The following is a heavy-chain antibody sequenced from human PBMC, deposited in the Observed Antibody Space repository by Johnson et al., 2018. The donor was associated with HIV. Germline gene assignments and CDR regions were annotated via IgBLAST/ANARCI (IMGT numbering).Heavy chain of an antibody. J-gene: IGHJ3*02. D-gene: IGHD3-9*01. CDR2: VKSKTDGGTT. V-gene: IGHV3-15*01. Sequence: VQLVESGGGLVKPGGSLRLSCEASGFTFSDAWMNWVRQVPGKGLEWVGRVKSKTDGGTTDYAAPVKGRFTISRDDSKNTLYLQMNSLKTEDTAVYYCTTPGYDTEDAFDIWGQGTMVTVSS. CDR1: GFTFSDAW. CDR3: TTPGYDTEDAFDI.